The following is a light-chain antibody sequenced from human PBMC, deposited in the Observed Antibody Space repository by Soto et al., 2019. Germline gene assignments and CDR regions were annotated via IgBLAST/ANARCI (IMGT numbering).Light chain of an antibody. Sequence: QAVVTQEPSLTVPPGGTVTLTCGSSTGAVATGHYAYWFQQKPGQAPRPLIYDTSNKFSWTPARFSGSLLGGKAALTLSGAQPEDEADYHCLLYSGGYVFGSGTKVTVL. V-gene: IGLV7-46*01. CDR3: LLYSGGYV. CDR1: TGAVATGHY. J-gene: IGLJ1*01. CDR2: DTS.